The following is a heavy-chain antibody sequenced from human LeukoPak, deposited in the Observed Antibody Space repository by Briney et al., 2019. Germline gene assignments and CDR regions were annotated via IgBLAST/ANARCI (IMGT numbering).Heavy chain of an antibody. CDR2: ISGSGNTI. D-gene: IGHD4-23*01. V-gene: IGHV3-48*03. J-gene: IGHJ3*02. CDR1: GLTFSRYE. CDR3: ASARGGKGAFDVFDI. Sequence: GGSLRLSCAASGLTFSRYEMNWVRQAPGNGLEWVAYISGSGNTIYYADSVKGRFTISRDNVNNSLYLQMKNLRAEDTGVYYCASARGGKGAFDVFDIWGQGTLVTVSS.